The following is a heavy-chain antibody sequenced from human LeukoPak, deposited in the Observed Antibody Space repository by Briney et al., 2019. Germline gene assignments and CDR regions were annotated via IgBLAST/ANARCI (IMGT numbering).Heavy chain of an antibody. CDR3: ARQSTALYYFDY. J-gene: IGHJ4*02. CDR2: IYCSGTT. V-gene: IGHV4-39*01. Sequence: SETLSLTCTVSGGSISSSRYYWGWIRQPPGKGLEWIGSIYCSGTTYFNPSLKSRVTISVDTSKNQFSLRLSSVTAADTAVYYCARQSTALYYFDYWGQGTLVTVSS. CDR1: GGSISSSRYY. D-gene: IGHD2-21*02.